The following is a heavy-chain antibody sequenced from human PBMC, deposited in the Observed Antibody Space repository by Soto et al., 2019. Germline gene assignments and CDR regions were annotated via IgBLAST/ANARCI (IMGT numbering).Heavy chain of an antibody. J-gene: IGHJ6*02. CDR2: ISSRSSYI. CDR1: GFTFSTYS. D-gene: IGHD3-9*01. Sequence: EVQLVESGGGLVKPGGSLRLSCAASGFTFSTYSINWVRQAPGKGLEWVSSISSRSSYIYYADSVKGRFTISRDNAKNSLYLQMNSLRAEDTAVYYCARVYDILTGYGMDVWGQGTTVTVSS. V-gene: IGHV3-21*01. CDR3: ARVYDILTGYGMDV.